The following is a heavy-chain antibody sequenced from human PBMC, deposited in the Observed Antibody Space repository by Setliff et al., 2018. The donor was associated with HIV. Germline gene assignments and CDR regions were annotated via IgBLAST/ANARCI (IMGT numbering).Heavy chain of an antibody. CDR3: ARRSIVGVTRGFYYYGLDV. Sequence: PSETLSLTCTVSGGSISSSSYYWGWIRQPPGKGLEWIGSIYYSGTTNYNPSLKNRVTMSLDTSKTQVSLRLTSVTAADTAVYYCARRSIVGVTRGFYYYGLDVWGQGTTVTVSS. V-gene: IGHV4-39*07. J-gene: IGHJ6*02. CDR1: GGSISSSSYY. CDR2: IYYSGTT. D-gene: IGHD1-26*01.